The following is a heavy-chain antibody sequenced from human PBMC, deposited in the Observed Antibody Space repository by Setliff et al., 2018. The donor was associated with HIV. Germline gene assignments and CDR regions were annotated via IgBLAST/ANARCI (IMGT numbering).Heavy chain of an antibody. CDR2: IYSTGST. CDR1: GPSINIHY. D-gene: IGHD4-17*01. J-gene: IGHJ4*02. V-gene: IGHV4-59*11. Sequence: SETLSLPCTVSGPSINIHYWSWIRRSLGKAFEWIGYIYSTGSTNYNPSLQSRVTISMVASRNQFSLKVTSVTAADTAVYYCAKGAGFYGDYTFDHWGQGRQVTVSS. CDR3: AKGAGFYGDYTFDH.